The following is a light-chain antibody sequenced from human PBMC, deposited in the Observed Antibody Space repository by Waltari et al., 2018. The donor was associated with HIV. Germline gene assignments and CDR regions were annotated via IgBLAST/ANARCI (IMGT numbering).Light chain of an antibody. CDR1: QTISTF. V-gene: IGKV1-39*01. Sequence: DIQMTQSPSSLSASVGDTVTITCRASQTISTFLNWYQQKPGKAPKLLIYAASTLQSGVPSRFSGSGSGTDFTLTISSLQPEDFAIYFCQQSYSTPLITFGQGTRLEIK. CDR3: QQSYSTPLIT. CDR2: AAS. J-gene: IGKJ5*01.